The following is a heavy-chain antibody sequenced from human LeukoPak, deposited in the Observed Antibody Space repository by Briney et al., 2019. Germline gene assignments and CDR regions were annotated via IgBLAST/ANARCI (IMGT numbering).Heavy chain of an antibody. D-gene: IGHD3-22*01. Sequence: SETLSLTCTVSVDSITSSYWSWLRQPPGKGLEWIGCIYNSGSTSYHSGNTKFNPSLKSRVTLSVDTSKNQFSLKLTSVTAADTAVYYCARDSSGLDAFDVWGPGTMVTVSS. CDR1: VDSITSSY. J-gene: IGHJ3*01. V-gene: IGHV4-59*01. CDR3: ARDSSGLDAFDV. CDR2: IYNSGSTSYHSGNT.